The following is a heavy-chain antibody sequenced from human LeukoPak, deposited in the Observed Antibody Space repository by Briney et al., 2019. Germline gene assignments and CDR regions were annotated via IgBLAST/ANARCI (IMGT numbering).Heavy chain of an antibody. D-gene: IGHD4-11*01. Sequence: SETLPLTCTVSGGSISSSSYYWGWIRQPPGKGLEWIGSIYYSGSTYYNPSLKSRVTISVDTSKNQFSLKLSSVTAADTAVYYCARQSQYHPHFDYWGQGTLVTVSS. V-gene: IGHV4-39*01. J-gene: IGHJ4*02. CDR1: GGSISSSSYY. CDR3: ARQSQYHPHFDY. CDR2: IYYSGST.